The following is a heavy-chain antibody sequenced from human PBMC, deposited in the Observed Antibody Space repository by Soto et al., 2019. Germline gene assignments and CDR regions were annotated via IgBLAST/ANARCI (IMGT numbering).Heavy chain of an antibody. V-gene: IGHV4-61*01. CDR2: IYYSGST. CDR1: GGSVSSGSYY. Sequence: SETLSLTCTVSGGSVSSGSYYWSWIRQPPGKGLEWIGYIYYSGSTNYNPSLKSRVTISVDTSKNQFSLKLSSVTAADTAVYYCARTALRGGDFWSGYHIYYYYGMDVWGQGTTVTVSS. D-gene: IGHD3-3*01. J-gene: IGHJ6*02. CDR3: ARTALRGGDFWSGYHIYYYYGMDV.